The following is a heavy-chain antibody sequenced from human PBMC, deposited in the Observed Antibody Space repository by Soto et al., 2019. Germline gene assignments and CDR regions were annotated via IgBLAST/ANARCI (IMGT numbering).Heavy chain of an antibody. D-gene: IGHD1-1*01. J-gene: IGHJ3*02. CDR1: GFTFSSYA. Sequence: QVQLVESGGGVVQPGRSLRLSCAASGFTFSSYAMHWGRQAPGKGLEWVAVISYDGSNKYYADSVKGRFTISRDNSKNTLYLQMNSLRAEDTAVYYCARGPNENDAFDIWGQGTMVTVSS. V-gene: IGHV3-30-3*01. CDR3: ARGPNENDAFDI. CDR2: ISYDGSNK.